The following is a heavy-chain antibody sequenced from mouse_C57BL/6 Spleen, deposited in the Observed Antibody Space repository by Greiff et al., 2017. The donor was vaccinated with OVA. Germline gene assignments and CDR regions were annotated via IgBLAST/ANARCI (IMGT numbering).Heavy chain of an antibody. Sequence: QVQLQQPGAELVKPGASVKVFCKASGYTFTSYWMHWVKQRPGQGLEWIGRIHPSDSDTNYNQKFKGKATLTVDKPSSTAYMQLSSLTSEDSAVYYCARSKVYYGNSYGMDYWGQGTSVTVSS. D-gene: IGHD2-1*01. CDR2: IHPSDSDT. V-gene: IGHV1-74*01. CDR1: GYTFTSYW. CDR3: ARSKVYYGNSYGMDY. J-gene: IGHJ4*01.